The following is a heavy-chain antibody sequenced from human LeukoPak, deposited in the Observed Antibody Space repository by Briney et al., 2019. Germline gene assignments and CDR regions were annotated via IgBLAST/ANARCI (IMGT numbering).Heavy chain of an antibody. J-gene: IGHJ6*03. CDR3: ATAEVGATRNYYYMDV. D-gene: IGHD1-26*01. V-gene: IGHV1-46*03. CDR1: GYTFTSYY. Sequence: ASVKVSCKASGYTFTSYYMHWVRQAPGQGLEWMGIINPSGGSTSYAQKFQGRVTMTRDTFTSTVYMELSSLRSEDTAVYYCATAEVGATRNYYYMDVWGEGTTVTVSS. CDR2: INPSGGST.